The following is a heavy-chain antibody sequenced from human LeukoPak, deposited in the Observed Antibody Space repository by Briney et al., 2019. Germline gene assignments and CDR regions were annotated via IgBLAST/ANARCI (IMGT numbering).Heavy chain of an antibody. Sequence: PSGTLSLTCSVSGASINSGAFFWGWIRQSPGMGLQWIASIYHNGSTYYTPSLESRLTMSLDMSKNHFSLRLKSVTAADTAVYYCAREEFGTALFDLWGQGTLVTVS. D-gene: IGHD1-7*01. V-gene: IGHV4-39*07. CDR3: AREEFGTALFDL. CDR1: GASINSGAFF. CDR2: IYHNGST. J-gene: IGHJ5*02.